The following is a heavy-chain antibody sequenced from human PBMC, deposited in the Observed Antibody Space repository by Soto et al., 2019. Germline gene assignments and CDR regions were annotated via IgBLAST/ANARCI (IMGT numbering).Heavy chain of an antibody. J-gene: IGHJ6*04. CDR2: INSDGSST. CDR3: ARVKRWEWLLSSVGPMDV. CDR1: GFTFSSYW. V-gene: IGHV3-74*01. D-gene: IGHD3-3*01. Sequence: GGSLRLSCAASGFTFSSYWMHWVRQAPGKGLVWVSRINSDGSSTSYADSVKGRFTISRDNAKNTLYLQMNSLRAEDTAVYYCARVKRWEWLLSSVGPMDVWGKGTTVTVSS.